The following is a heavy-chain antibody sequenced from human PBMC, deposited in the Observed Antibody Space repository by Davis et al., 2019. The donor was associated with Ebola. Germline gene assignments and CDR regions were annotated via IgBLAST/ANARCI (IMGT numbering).Heavy chain of an antibody. CDR3: AQGSSPAN. J-gene: IGHJ4*02. CDR2: VSISGRDT. D-gene: IGHD6-6*01. V-gene: IGHV3-23*01. Sequence: GESLKISCAASGFPFSAYAMSWVRQPPGEGLQWVSTVSISGRDTYYIDSVMGRFTVSRDNSKNTVFLQMNSLRAEDTSHYYCAQGSSPANWGPGTLVTVSS. CDR1: GFPFSAYA.